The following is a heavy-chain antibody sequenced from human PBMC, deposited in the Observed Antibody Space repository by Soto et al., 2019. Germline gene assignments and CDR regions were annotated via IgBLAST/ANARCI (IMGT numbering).Heavy chain of an antibody. V-gene: IGHV3-66*01. CDR2: IYSGGST. D-gene: IGHD3-9*01. J-gene: IGHJ3*02. Sequence: EVQLVESGGGLVQPGGSLRLSCAASGLTVSSNYMNWVRQAPGKGLEWVSVIYSGGSTYYADSVKGRFTISRDNSKNTLYHQMNSLRAEDTAVYYCARDPDWAEAFDIWGQGTMVTVSS. CDR1: GLTVSSNY. CDR3: ARDPDWAEAFDI.